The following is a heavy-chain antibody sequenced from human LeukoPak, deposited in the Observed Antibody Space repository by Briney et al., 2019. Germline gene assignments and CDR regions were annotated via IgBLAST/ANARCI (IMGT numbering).Heavy chain of an antibody. V-gene: IGHV3-15*01. J-gene: IGHJ4*02. CDR3: SQGSGQYFDY. CDR1: GLTLSNVW. Sequence: GGSLRLSCAVSGLTLSNVWMSWIRQAPGQGLEWVGRIRSKTAGGTTDFAAPVKGRFSISRDDSKNTLYLQMNSLTSEDTGVYYCSQGSGQYFDYWGQGTLVTVSS. D-gene: IGHD2-15*01. CDR2: IRSKTAGGTT.